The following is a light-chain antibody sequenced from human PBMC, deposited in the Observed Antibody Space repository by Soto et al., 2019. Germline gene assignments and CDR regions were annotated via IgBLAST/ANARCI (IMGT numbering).Light chain of an antibody. CDR1: SSDVGGYNY. CDR2: EVS. CDR3: SSYAGSNNPYV. J-gene: IGLJ1*01. Sequence: QSVLTQPPSASGSPGQSVTISCTGTSSDVGGYNYVSWYQQHPGKAPKLMIYEVSKRPSGVPDRFSGSKSGNTASLTVSGVQAEDEADSYCSSYAGSNNPYVFGTGTKV. V-gene: IGLV2-8*01.